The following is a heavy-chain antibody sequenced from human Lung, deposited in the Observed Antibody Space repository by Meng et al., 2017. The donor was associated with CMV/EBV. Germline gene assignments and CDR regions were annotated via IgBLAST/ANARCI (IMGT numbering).Heavy chain of an antibody. J-gene: IGHJ6*02. D-gene: IGHD2-2*01. CDR2: IDGTGRT. V-gene: IGHV4-34*01. Sequence: SCAVYGGSFSGSYWHWIRQPPGMGLEWIGEIDGTGRTKYSPSLNSRVTILLDTSKNQLSLELSSVTAADTAVYYCASDGLIVVVEAASVTMGVWGQGTXVTVSS. CDR3: ASDGLIVVVEAASVTMGV. CDR1: GGSFSGSY.